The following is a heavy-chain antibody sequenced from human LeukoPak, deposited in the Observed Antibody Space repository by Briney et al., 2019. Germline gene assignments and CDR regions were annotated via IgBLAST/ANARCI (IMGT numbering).Heavy chain of an antibody. CDR1: GFLFSQYG. CDR2: IKEDGSET. D-gene: IGHD3-16*01. CDR3: AREWLISPPEITVLFDF. J-gene: IGHJ4*02. Sequence: PGGSLKLSCAASGFLFSQYGMSWVRQAPGKGLELVANIKEDGSETYYADSVKGRFLISRDNDQNSLYLEMNFVTPEDKAVYYCAREWLISPPEITVLFDFWGQGTRVTVSS. V-gene: IGHV3-7*01.